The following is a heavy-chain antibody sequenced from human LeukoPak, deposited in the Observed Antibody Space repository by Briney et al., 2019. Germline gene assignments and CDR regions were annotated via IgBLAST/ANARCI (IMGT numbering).Heavy chain of an antibody. V-gene: IGHV4-31*03. CDR3: ARSYYYDSSGYLDY. D-gene: IGHD3-22*01. CDR1: GGSISSSSYY. CDR2: IYYSGST. Sequence: SETLSLTCTVSGGSISSSSYYWGWIRQHPGKGLEWIGYIYYSGSTYYNPSLKSRVTISVDTSKNQFSLKLSSVTAADTAVYYCARSYYYDSSGYLDYWGQGTLVTVSS. J-gene: IGHJ4*02.